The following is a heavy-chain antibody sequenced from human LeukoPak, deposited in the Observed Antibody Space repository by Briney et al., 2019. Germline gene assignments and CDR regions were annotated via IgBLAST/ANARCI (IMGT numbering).Heavy chain of an antibody. V-gene: IGHV4-34*01. D-gene: IGHD5-18*01. CDR3: ARGAPKEIQLWLRLRGVAFDI. J-gene: IGHJ3*02. CDR2: INHSGST. Sequence: SETLSLTCAVYGGSFSVYYWSWIRQPPGKGLEWIGEINHSGSTNYNPSLKSRVTISVDTSKNQFSLKLNSVTAADTAVYYCARGAPKEIQLWLRLRGVAFDIWGQGTMVTVSS. CDR1: GGSFSVYY.